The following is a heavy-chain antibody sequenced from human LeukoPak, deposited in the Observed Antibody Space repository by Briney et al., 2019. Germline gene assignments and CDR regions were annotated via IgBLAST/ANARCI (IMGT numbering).Heavy chain of an antibody. CDR3: ARSETRYYDILTGYYSYYYYGMDV. J-gene: IGHJ6*02. CDR1: GYTFTGYY. D-gene: IGHD3-9*01. V-gene: IGHV1-2*02. Sequence: ASVKVSCKASGYTFTGYYMHWVRQAPGQGLEWMGWINPNSGGTNYAQKFQGRVTMTRDTSTSTVYMELSSLRSEDTAVYYCARSETRYYDILTGYYSYYYYGMDVWGQGTTVTVSS. CDR2: INPNSGGT.